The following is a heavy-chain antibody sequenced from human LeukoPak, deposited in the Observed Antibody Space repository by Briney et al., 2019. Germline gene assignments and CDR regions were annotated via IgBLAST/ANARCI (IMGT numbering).Heavy chain of an antibody. CDR3: ARDTTNYDSSGLDY. J-gene: IGHJ4*02. D-gene: IGHD3-22*01. CDR1: GFTFSSYE. V-gene: IGHV3-48*03. Sequence: GGSLRLSCAASGFTFSSYEMNWVRQAPGKGLEWVSYISSSGSTIYYADSVKGRFTVSRDNAKNSLYLQMNSLRAEDTAVYYCARDTTNYDSSGLDYWGQGTLVTVSS. CDR2: ISSSGSTI.